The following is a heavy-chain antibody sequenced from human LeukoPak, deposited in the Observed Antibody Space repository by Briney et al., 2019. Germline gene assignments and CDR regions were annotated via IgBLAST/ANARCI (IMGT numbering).Heavy chain of an antibody. V-gene: IGHV4-38-2*01. CDR3: ARYTYYYDSSGYYPYFFDY. CDR1: GYSISSGYY. CDR2: IYTSGST. Sequence: SETLSLTCAVSGYSISSGYYWGWIRQPPGKGLEWIGSIYTSGSTNYNPSPKSRVTMSVDTSKNQFSLKLSSVTAADTAVYYCARYTYYYDSSGYYPYFFDYWGQGTLVTVSS. D-gene: IGHD3-22*01. J-gene: IGHJ4*02.